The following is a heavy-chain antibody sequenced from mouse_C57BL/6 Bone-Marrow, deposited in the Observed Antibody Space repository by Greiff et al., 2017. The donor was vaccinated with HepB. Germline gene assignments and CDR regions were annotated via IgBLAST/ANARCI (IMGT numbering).Heavy chain of an antibody. V-gene: IGHV1-64*01. CDR3: ARSGSNYDY. D-gene: IGHD2-5*01. CDR1: GYTFTSYW. J-gene: IGHJ2*01. CDR2: IHPNSGST. Sequence: VQLQQPGAELVKPGASVKLSCKASGYTFTSYWMHWVKQRPGQGLEWIGMIHPNSGSTNYNEKFKNKATLTVDKSSSTAYMQLSSLTSEDSAVYYCARSGSNYDYWGQGTTLTVSS.